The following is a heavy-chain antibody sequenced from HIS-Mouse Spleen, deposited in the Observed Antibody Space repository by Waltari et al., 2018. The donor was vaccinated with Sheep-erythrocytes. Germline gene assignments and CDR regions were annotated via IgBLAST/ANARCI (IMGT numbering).Heavy chain of an antibody. CDR3: ARGIAAAGTDWFDP. Sequence: QVQLVQSGAEVKKPGASVKVSCKASGYTFTSYDINWVRQATGQGLEWMGWMNPNSGNTGYAKKFQGRVTRTRNTSISTAYMELSSLRSEDTAVYYCARGIAAAGTDWFDPWGQGTLVTVSS. D-gene: IGHD6-13*01. V-gene: IGHV1-8*01. J-gene: IGHJ5*02. CDR1: GYTFTSYD. CDR2: MNPNSGNT.